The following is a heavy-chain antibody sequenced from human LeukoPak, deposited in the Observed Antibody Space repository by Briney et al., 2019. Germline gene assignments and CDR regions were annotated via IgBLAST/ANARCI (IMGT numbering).Heavy chain of an antibody. D-gene: IGHD5/OR15-5a*01. Sequence: WASVKVSCKASGYTFTGYYMHWVRQAPGQGLEWMGRINPNSGGTNYAQKFQGRVTMTRDTSISTAYMELSRLRSDHTAVYYCAREPQLFSVYDTGFDYWGQGTLVTVSS. CDR1: GYTFTGYY. CDR3: AREPQLFSVYDTGFDY. CDR2: INPNSGGT. V-gene: IGHV1-2*06. J-gene: IGHJ4*02.